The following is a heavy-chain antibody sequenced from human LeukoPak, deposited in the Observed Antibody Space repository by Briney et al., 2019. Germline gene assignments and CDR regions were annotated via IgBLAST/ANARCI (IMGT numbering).Heavy chain of an antibody. V-gene: IGHV1-18*01. CDR2: ISACNGNT. D-gene: IGHD3-22*01. CDR1: GYTFTSYG. CDR3: ARAGDYYDSSGYYYGDFDY. Sequence: ASVKVSCKASGYTFTSYGISWVRQAPGQGLEWMGWISACNGNTNYAQKLQGRVTMTTDTSTSTAYMELRSLRSDDTAVYYCARAGDYYDSSGYYYGDFDYWGQGTLVTVSS. J-gene: IGHJ4*02.